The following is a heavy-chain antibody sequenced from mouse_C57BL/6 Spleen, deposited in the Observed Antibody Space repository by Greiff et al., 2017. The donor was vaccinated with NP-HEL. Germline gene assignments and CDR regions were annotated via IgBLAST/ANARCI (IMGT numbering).Heavy chain of an antibody. D-gene: IGHD1-1*01. CDR3: ARRSSTVVPFDD. J-gene: IGHJ2*01. Sequence: DVQLVESGGGLVKPGGSLKLSCAASGFTFSDYGMHWVRQAPEKGLEWVAYISSGSSTIYYADTVKGRFTISRDNAKNTLFLQMTSLRSEDTAMYYCARRSSTVVPFDDWGQGTTLTVSS. CDR2: ISSGSSTI. V-gene: IGHV5-17*01. CDR1: GFTFSDYG.